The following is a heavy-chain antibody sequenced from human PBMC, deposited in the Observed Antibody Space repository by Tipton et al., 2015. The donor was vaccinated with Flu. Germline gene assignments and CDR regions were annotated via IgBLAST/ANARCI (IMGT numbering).Heavy chain of an antibody. V-gene: IGHV3-48*03. Sequence: SLRLSCAASGFTFSSYEMNWVRQAPGKGLEWVSYISNSGSTIYYADSVKGRFTISRDNAKNSLYLQMNSLRADDTAVYYCARTSGWTLGYWGQGTLVTVPS. CDR3: ARTSGWTLGY. J-gene: IGHJ4*02. CDR1: GFTFSSYE. CDR2: ISNSGSTI. D-gene: IGHD6-19*01.